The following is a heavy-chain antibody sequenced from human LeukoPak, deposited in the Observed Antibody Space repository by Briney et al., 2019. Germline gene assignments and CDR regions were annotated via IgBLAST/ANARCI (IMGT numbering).Heavy chain of an antibody. CDR3: ARDLLGSASSYSSGAWDY. V-gene: IGHV1-69*13. Sequence: GASVKVSCKASGGTFNNYAISWVRQAPGQGLEWMGGIIPLFGTADYAQKFQGRVTITADESTSTAYMELSSLRLEDTAVNYCARDLLGSASSYSSGAWDYWGQGTLVTVSS. J-gene: IGHJ4*02. D-gene: IGHD3-22*01. CDR2: IIPLFGTA. CDR1: GGTFNNYA.